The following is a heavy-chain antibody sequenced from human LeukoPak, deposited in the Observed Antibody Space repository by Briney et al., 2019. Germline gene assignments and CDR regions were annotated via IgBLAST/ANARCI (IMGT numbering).Heavy chain of an antibody. CDR3: ARDGLSYTNPNNWFDP. Sequence: ASVNVSCKASGYPFTSYYINWVRQAPGQGLEWMGWISAYNGDTNYAQNLQGRVTMTTDTSTDTAYMELRSLRSDDTAVYYCARDGLSYTNPNNWFDPWGQGTLVTVSS. J-gene: IGHJ5*02. D-gene: IGHD2-2*02. CDR1: GYPFTSYY. CDR2: ISAYNGDT. V-gene: IGHV1-18*01.